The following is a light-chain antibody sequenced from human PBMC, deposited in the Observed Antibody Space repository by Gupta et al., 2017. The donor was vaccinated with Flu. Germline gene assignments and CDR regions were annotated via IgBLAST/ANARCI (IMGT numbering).Light chain of an antibody. CDR3: QQRGTWRS. CDR2: DAS. CDR1: QGVGTY. J-gene: IGKJ2*04. Sequence: VFTQSPATLSLSPGDRATLSCRASQGVGTYLGWIQHKPGQAPRLLIFDASKSATGVPARFSGTGSVRDFTLTISSLEPEDSAVYYCQQRGTWRSFGQGTKLEIK. V-gene: IGKV3-11*02.